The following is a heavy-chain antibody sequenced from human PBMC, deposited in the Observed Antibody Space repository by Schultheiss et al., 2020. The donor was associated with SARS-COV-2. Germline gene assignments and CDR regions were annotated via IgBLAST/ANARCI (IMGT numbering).Heavy chain of an antibody. CDR2: INHSGST. J-gene: IGHJ5*02. CDR1: GGSFSGYY. V-gene: IGHV4-34*01. Sequence: SETLSLTCAVYGGSFSGYYWSWIRQPPGKGLEWIGEINHSGSTNYNPSLKSRVTISVDMSKNQFSLKVSSVTAADTAVYYCARDTNLARGWFDPWGQGTLVTVSS. D-gene: IGHD1-14*01. CDR3: ARDTNLARGWFDP.